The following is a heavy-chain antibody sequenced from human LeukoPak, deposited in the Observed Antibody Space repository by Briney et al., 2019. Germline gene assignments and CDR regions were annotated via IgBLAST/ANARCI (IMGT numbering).Heavy chain of an antibody. CDR2: IKQDGSEK. V-gene: IGHV3-7*01. J-gene: IGHJ4*02. Sequence: GGTLSLSCAAAGFTFSSYWMSWVRQAPGKGLEWVANIKQDGSEKYYVDSVKGRFTISRDNAKNSLYLQMNSLRAEDTAVYYCAIGRWNYVFQEYYFGYWGQGTLVTVSS. CDR1: GFTFSSYW. CDR3: AIGRWNYVFQEYYFGY. D-gene: IGHD3-16*01.